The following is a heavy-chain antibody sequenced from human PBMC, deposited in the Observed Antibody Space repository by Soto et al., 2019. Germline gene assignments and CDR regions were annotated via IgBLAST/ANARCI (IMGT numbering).Heavy chain of an antibody. Sequence: KESGPTLVTPTQTLTLTCTFSGFSLTTGGLGVAWLRQPPGMALEWLADIYWNGEKNYSPSLKNRATITRDTSKNQVVLTVTNMDPVDTGTYYCSHRGVRSGRWFEPWGQGILVTVSS. J-gene: IGHJ5*02. CDR3: SHRGVRSGRWFEP. D-gene: IGHD3-10*01. CDR2: IYWNGEK. V-gene: IGHV2-5*01. CDR1: GFSLTTGGLG.